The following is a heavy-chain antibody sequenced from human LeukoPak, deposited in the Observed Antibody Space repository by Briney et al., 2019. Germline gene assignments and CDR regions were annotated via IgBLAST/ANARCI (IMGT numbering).Heavy chain of an antibody. CDR1: DYTFTSYG. CDR2: VNTNNGDT. CDR3: ARLRAAPAFFDH. Sequence: ASLKVSCKASDYTFTSYGIAWVRQAPGQGLEWVGWVNTNNGDTNYAQKIQGRVTMTTDTSTTTACMELRNLRSDDTAVYFCARLRAAPAFFDHWGQGTLVTVSS. J-gene: IGHJ4*02. V-gene: IGHV1-18*01. D-gene: IGHD6-25*01.